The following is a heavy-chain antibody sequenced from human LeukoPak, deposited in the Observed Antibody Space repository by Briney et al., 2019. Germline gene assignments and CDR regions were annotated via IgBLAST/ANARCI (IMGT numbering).Heavy chain of an antibody. J-gene: IGHJ4*02. D-gene: IGHD3-22*01. CDR3: ARGAYYDSSGYYYYFDY. V-gene: IGHV7-4-1*02. Sequence: SVKPSCKASGGTFTSYAMNWVRQAPGQGLEWIGWINTNTGNPTYAHGFTGRFVFSLDTSVSTAYLQISRLKAEATAVYYCARGAYYDSSGYYYYFDYWGQGTLVTVSS. CDR1: GGTFTSYA. CDR2: INTNTGNP.